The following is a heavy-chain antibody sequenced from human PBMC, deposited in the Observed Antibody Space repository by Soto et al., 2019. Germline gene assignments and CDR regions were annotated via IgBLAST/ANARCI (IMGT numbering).Heavy chain of an antibody. CDR2: ISTYNGNT. CDR1: GYTFSSHG. Sequence: QVQLLQSATEVRKPGASVKVSCTASGYTFSSHGITWVRQAPGQGLEWMGWISTYNGNTNNAQNVQGRVTMTIDKSTSTAYMELRSLTSDDTAMYYCAACSGPSCHRGREWFDPWGQGTLVTVSA. J-gene: IGHJ5*02. V-gene: IGHV1-18*04. D-gene: IGHD2-2*01. CDR3: AACSGPSCHRGREWFDP.